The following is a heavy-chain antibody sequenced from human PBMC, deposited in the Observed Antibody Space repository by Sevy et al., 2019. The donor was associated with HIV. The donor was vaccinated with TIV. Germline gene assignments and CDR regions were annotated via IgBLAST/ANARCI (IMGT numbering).Heavy chain of an antibody. Sequence: GGSLRLSCTASGFTFGDYAMSWFRQAPGKGLEWVGFIRSKAYGGTTEYAASVKGRFTISRDDSKSIAYLQMNSLKTEDTAVYYCTRDTIFGVVIKRGSWFDPWGQGTLVTVSS. V-gene: IGHV3-49*03. CDR1: GFTFGDYA. J-gene: IGHJ5*02. D-gene: IGHD3-3*01. CDR2: IRSKAYGGTT. CDR3: TRDTIFGVVIKRGSWFDP.